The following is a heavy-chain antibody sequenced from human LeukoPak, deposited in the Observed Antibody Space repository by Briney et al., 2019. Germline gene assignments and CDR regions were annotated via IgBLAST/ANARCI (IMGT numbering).Heavy chain of an antibody. CDR1: GFTFTNYL. J-gene: IGHJ4*02. D-gene: IGHD2-8*02. Sequence: ASVKVSCKSFGFTFTNYLLHWVRQAPGQGLEWVGRIAPSVDTTNYAQKFRGRVTMTRDTSTSTVYMELSSLRSDDTVIYYCVREESGGYFDYWGQGTLVTVSS. CDR2: IAPSVDTT. V-gene: IGHV1-46*01. CDR3: VREESGGYFDY.